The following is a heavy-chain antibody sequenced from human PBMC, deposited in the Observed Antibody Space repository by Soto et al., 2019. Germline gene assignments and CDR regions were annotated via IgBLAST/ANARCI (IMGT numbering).Heavy chain of an antibody. V-gene: IGHV4-59*01. D-gene: IGHD3-3*01. CDR3: ARERYDFWSGTYGMDV. J-gene: IGHJ6*02. CDR2: IYYSGST. Sequence: SETLSLTCTVSGGSISSYYWSWIRQPPGKGLEWIGYIYYSGSTNYNPSLKSRVTISVDTSKNQFSLKLSSVTAADTAVYYFARERYDFWSGTYGMDVWGQGTTVTVSS. CDR1: GGSISSYY.